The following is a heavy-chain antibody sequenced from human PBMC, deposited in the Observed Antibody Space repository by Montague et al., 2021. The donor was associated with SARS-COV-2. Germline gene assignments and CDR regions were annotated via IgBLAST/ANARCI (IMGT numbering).Heavy chain of an antibody. J-gene: IGHJ4*01. CDR2: INHSGST. Sequence: SETLSLTCAVYGGSFSVYHWSWIRQPPGKGLEWIVEINHSGSTNYKPYLKSRVTISVDTSKNQFSLKLSSVTAADTAVYYCARGGRQWLVIDPRYYFDYWGQGTLVTVSS. CDR3: ARGGRQWLVIDPRYYFDY. V-gene: IGHV4-34*01. D-gene: IGHD6-19*01. CDR1: GGSFSVYH.